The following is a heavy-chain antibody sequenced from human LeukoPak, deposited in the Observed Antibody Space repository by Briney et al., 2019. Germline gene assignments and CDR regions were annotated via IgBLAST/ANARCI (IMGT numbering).Heavy chain of an antibody. CDR1: GYTFSNYG. J-gene: IGHJ5*02. CDR3: TRDFLLFDNHDLFGP. CDR2: ISVYDEGYK. Sequence: ASVKVSCKTSGYTFSNYGISWVRQAPGQGLEWMGCISVYDEGYKNYSQRIQGRVTLTTDTSTGTAYIELRRLRSDDTAVYYCTRDFLLFDNHDLFGPWGQGTLVAVSS. V-gene: IGHV1-18*01. D-gene: IGHD2-21*02.